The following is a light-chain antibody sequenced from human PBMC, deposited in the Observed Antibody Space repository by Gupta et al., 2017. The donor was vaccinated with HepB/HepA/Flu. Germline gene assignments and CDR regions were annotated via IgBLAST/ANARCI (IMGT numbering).Light chain of an antibody. J-gene: IGKJ1*01. V-gene: IGKV2-30*02. CDR2: KVS. Sequence: DVVMTQSPLSLAVTLGQPASISCRSSQSLLHSDGNTYLNWFQQRPGQSPRRLIYKVSDRDSGVPDRFSGSGSGTDFTLKISRVEVEDVGVYYCLQSIHWPWTFGQGTKVEIK. CDR1: QSLLHSDGNTY. CDR3: LQSIHWPWT.